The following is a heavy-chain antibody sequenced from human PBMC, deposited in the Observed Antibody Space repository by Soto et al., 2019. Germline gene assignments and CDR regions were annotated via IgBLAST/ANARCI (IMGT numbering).Heavy chain of an antibody. V-gene: IGHV3-23*01. CDR2: ISDSGGST. J-gene: IGHJ4*02. D-gene: IGHD4-17*01. Sequence: PGGSLRLSCAVSGFTFSKYGMSWVRQAPGKGLEWVSAISDSGGSTYYADSVKGRFTISRDNSKNTLYLQMNSLRAEDTAVYYCAKSQPVYGDYAELDYWGQGTLVTVSS. CDR3: AKSQPVYGDYAELDY. CDR1: GFTFSKYG.